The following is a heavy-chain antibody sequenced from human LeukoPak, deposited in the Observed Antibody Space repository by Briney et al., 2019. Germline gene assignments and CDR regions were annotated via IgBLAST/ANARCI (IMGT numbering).Heavy chain of an antibody. CDR2: IYTSGST. D-gene: IGHD2-21*01. J-gene: IGHJ6*03. CDR3: AVMDYYYYMDV. Sequence: SETLSLTCTVSGGSISSYYWSWIRQPAGKGLEWIGRIYTSGSTNYNPSLKSRVTISVDKSKDQFSLKLSSVTAADTAVYYCAVMDYYYYMDVWGKGTTVTVSS. CDR1: GGSISSYY. V-gene: IGHV4-4*07.